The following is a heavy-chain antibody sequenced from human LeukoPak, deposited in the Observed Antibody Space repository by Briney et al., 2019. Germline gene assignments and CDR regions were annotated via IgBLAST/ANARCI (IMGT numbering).Heavy chain of an antibody. CDR3: AREITTVTKYYYYYGMDV. CDR2: INPNSGGT. V-gene: IGHV1-2*02. J-gene: IGHJ6*02. Sequence: ASVKVSCKASGYTFTGYYMHWVRQAPGQGLEWMGWINPNSGGTNYAQKFQGRVTMTRDTSISTAYMELSRLRSDDTAVCYCAREITTVTKYYYYYGMDVWGQGTTVTVSS. CDR1: GYTFTGYY. D-gene: IGHD4-17*01.